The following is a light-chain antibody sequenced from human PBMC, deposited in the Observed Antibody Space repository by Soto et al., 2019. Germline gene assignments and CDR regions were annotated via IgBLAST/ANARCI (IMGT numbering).Light chain of an antibody. V-gene: IGKV1-5*01. CDR3: QQYNSYSS. CDR1: QSIGSS. Sequence: IHMTHSPSTLSASVGYRFTINCRSSQSIGSSLAWYQKKPGKAPNLLISDVYNLERGVPSRFGGSGSGTEFTLTISSLQPDDFATYYCQQYNSYSSFGPGTKVDIK. J-gene: IGKJ3*01. CDR2: DVY.